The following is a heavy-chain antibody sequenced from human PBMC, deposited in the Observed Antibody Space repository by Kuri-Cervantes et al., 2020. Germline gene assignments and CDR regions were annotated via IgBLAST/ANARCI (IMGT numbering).Heavy chain of an antibody. CDR3: AREGGGYGGSDDAFDI. V-gene: IGHV3-7*01. D-gene: IGHD4-23*01. CDR1: GFTFSSYA. J-gene: IGHJ3*02. Sequence: GESLKISCAASGFTFSSYAMSWVRQAPGKGLEWVANIKQDGSEKYYVDSVKGRFTISRDNAKNSLYLQMNSLRAEDTAVYYCAREGGGYGGSDDAFDIWGQGTMVTVSS. CDR2: IKQDGSEK.